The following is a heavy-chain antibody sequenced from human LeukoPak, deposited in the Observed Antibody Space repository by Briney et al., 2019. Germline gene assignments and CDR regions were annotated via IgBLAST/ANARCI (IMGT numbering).Heavy chain of an antibody. Sequence: HPGGSLRLSCAASGFTFSSYWMHWVRQAPGKGPVWVARIRNDGSSTDYADSVKGRFTISRDNAKNTLYLQMNSLRAEDTAIYYCARGYSSDYWGQGTLVTVSS. CDR3: ARGYSSDY. D-gene: IGHD6-13*01. V-gene: IGHV3-74*01. J-gene: IGHJ4*02. CDR2: IRNDGSST. CDR1: GFTFSSYW.